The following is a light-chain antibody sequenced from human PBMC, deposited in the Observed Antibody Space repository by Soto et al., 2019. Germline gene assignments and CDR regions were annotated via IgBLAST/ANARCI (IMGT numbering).Light chain of an antibody. CDR2: GAS. V-gene: IGKV3-15*01. J-gene: IGKJ4*01. CDR3: QQYNIWPPLT. CDR1: QSVSSN. Sequence: EIVMTQSPATLSVSPGERATLSCRASQSVSSNLAWYQQKPGQALRLLIYGASSRATGIPARFSGSGSGTEFTLTISSLQSEDFAVYYCQQYNIWPPLTFGGGTRVEIK.